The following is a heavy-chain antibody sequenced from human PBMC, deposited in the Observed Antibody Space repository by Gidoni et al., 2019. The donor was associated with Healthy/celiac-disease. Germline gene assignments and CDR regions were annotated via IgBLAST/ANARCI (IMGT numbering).Heavy chain of an antibody. CDR1: GGSFSGYY. V-gene: IGHV4-34*01. J-gene: IGHJ6*02. CDR3: ARGGITGTTISYYYYGMDV. D-gene: IGHD1-7*01. Sequence: QVQLQQWGAGLLKPSETLSLTCAVYGGSFSGYYWSWIRQPPGKGLEWIGEINHSGSTNYNPSLKSRVTISVDTSKNQFSLKLSSVTAADTAVYYCARGGITGTTISYYYYGMDVWGQGTTVTVSS. CDR2: INHSGST.